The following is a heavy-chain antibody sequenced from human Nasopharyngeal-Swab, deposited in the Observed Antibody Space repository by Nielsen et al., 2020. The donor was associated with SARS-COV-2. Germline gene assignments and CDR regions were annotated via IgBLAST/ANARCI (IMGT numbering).Heavy chain of an antibody. CDR2: IYYSGST. V-gene: IGHV4-59*01. CDR1: GGSISSYY. Sequence: SETLSLTCTVSGGSISSYYWSWIRQPPGKGLEWIGYIYYSGSTNYNPSLKSRVTISVDASKNQFSLKLSSVTAADTAVYYCARDSRSGWLYWGQGTLVTVSS. D-gene: IGHD6-19*01. CDR3: ARDSRSGWLY. J-gene: IGHJ4*02.